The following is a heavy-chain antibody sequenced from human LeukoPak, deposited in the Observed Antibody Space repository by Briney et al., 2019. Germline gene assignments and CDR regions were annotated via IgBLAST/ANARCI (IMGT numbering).Heavy chain of an antibody. CDR2: ISDSGGST. V-gene: IGHV3-64D*09. J-gene: IGHJ6*02. Sequence: LAGGSLRLSCSASGFPFSSYAMHWVRQAPGKGLEYVSAISDSGGSTYYADSVKGRFTISRDNSKNTLYLQMSSLRAEDTAVYFCVRGYSLGPYGMDVWGQGTAVTVSS. D-gene: IGHD2-15*01. CDR1: GFPFSSYA. CDR3: VRGYSLGPYGMDV.